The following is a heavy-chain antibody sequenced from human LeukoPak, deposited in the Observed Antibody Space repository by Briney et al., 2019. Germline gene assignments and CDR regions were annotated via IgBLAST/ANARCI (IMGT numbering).Heavy chain of an antibody. J-gene: IGHJ4*02. V-gene: IGHV3-23*01. Sequence: GGXLRLSCAASGFTFSSYAMSWVRQAPGKGLEWVSAISGSGGSTYYADSVKGRFTISRDNTKKTLYMQMNSQRDEDTAVYYCAKVALTMIVVVNIFDYWGQGTLVTVSS. CDR2: ISGSGGST. CDR1: GFTFSSYA. D-gene: IGHD3-22*01. CDR3: AKVALTMIVVVNIFDY.